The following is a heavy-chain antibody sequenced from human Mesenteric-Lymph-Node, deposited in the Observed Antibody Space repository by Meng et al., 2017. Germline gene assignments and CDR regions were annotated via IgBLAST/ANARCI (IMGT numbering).Heavy chain of an antibody. J-gene: IGHJ4*02. V-gene: IGHV4-39*01. CDR3: ARRGSYYDSVGYYYFDY. D-gene: IGHD3-22*01. Sequence: QLQLQESGPGRVKPSETLSLTCTGSGGSISGSNYYWGRVRQPPGKGLEWIGSIYYNGHANYNPSLKSRVTISVDTSKNQFSLKLSSVTAADTAAYYCARRGSYYDSVGYYYFDYWGQGTLVTVSS. CDR2: IYYNGHA. CDR1: GGSISGSNYY.